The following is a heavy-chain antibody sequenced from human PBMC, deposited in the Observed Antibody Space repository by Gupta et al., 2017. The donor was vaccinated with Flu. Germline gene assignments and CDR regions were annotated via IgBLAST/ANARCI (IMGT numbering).Heavy chain of an antibody. Sequence: EVQLVQSGAEVKKPGESLRISCKGSGYRFTSYWIGWLRQLPGEGLEWMGVIFPGDSDTRYSPSFQGQVTISADSSISTAYLQWGSLEASDTAMYYCTASMHGHQLPDTSYWYFDLWGRGTLVTVSS. CDR1: GYRFTSYW. D-gene: IGHD3-9*01. CDR2: IFPGDSDT. CDR3: TASMHGHQLPDTSYWYFDL. V-gene: IGHV5-51*03. J-gene: IGHJ2*01.